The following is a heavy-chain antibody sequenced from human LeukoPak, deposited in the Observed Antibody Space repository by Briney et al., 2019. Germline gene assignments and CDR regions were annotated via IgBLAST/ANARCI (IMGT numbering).Heavy chain of an antibody. CDR2: IYTSGST. V-gene: IGHV4-61*02. CDR1: GGSISSSSYY. Sequence: SETLSLTCTVSGGSISSSSYYWSWIRQPAGKGLEWIGRIYTSGSTNYNPSLKSRVTMSVDTSKNQFSLKLSSVTAADTAVYYCAISGRDFDYWGQGTLVTVSS. CDR3: AISGRDFDY. D-gene: IGHD3-10*01. J-gene: IGHJ4*02.